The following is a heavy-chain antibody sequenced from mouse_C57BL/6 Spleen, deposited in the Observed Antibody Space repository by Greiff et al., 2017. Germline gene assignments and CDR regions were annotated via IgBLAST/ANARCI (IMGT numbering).Heavy chain of an antibody. CDR3: ARGTGHFDY. V-gene: IGHV1-72*01. Sequence: QVQLQQPGAELVKPGASVKLSCTASGYTFTSYWMYWVKQRPGRGLEWIGRIDPNSGGTKYNEKFKSKATLTVDKPSSTAYMHVSSLTSEDAAVYYCARGTGHFDYWGQGTTLTVSS. J-gene: IGHJ2*01. D-gene: IGHD4-1*01. CDR1: GYTFTSYW. CDR2: IDPNSGGT.